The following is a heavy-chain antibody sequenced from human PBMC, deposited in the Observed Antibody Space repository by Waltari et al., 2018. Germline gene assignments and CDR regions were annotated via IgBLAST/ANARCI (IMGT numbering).Heavy chain of an antibody. CDR2: ISAYNGNT. J-gene: IGHJ4*02. Sequence: QVQLVQSGAEVKKPGASVKVSCKASGYTFTSYGISWVRQAPGQGLEWMGWISAYNGNTNDAQKLQGRVTMTTDTSTSTAYMELRSLRSDDTAVYYCARESCSSTSCYVGGRDYWGQGTLVTVSS. CDR1: GYTFTSYG. CDR3: ARESCSSTSCYVGGRDY. V-gene: IGHV1-18*01. D-gene: IGHD2-2*01.